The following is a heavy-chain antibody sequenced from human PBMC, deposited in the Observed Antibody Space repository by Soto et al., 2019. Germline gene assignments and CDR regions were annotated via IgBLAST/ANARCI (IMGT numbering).Heavy chain of an antibody. Sequence: QVQLVQSGAEVKKPGSSVKVSCKASGGTFSSYAISWVRQAPGQGLEWMGGIIPIFGTANDAQKFQGRVTITADESASTAYMELSSLRTADTAVYYCARVISSSWGAYYYYGMDVWGQGTTVTVSS. V-gene: IGHV1-69*01. J-gene: IGHJ6*02. CDR2: IIPIFGTA. CDR3: ARVISSSWGAYYYYGMDV. D-gene: IGHD6-13*01. CDR1: GGTFSSYA.